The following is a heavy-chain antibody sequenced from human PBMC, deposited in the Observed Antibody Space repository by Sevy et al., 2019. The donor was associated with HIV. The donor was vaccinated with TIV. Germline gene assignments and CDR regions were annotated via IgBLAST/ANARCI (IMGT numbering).Heavy chain of an antibody. D-gene: IGHD1-26*01. CDR3: AKAQNSGSYRDFDY. CDR1: GFTFSSYA. Sequence: GGSLRLSCAASGFTFSSYAMSWVRQAPGKGLEWVSAISGSGGSTYYADSVRGRFTISRDNSKNTLYLQMNSLRAEDTAVYYCAKAQNSGSYRDFDYWGQGTLVTVSS. V-gene: IGHV3-23*01. CDR2: ISGSGGST. J-gene: IGHJ4*02.